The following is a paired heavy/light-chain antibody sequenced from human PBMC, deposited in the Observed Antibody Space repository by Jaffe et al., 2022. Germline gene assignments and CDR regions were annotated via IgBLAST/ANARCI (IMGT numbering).Heavy chain of an antibody. J-gene: IGHJ4*02. CDR1: GLPFSSYW. CDR3: ATYSFLRSYHGTTAYY. Sequence: EVYLVESGGGLVQPGGSLRLSCAASGLPFSSYWMSWFRQAPGKGLEWVANINQDESEKYYVDSVKGRFTISRDNSKNLLYLQMNSLRAEDTAVYYCATYSFLRSYHGTTAYYWGQGTLVTVSS. V-gene: IGHV3-7*01. CDR2: INQDESEK. D-gene: IGHD1-7*01.
Light chain of an antibody. Sequence: DIQMTQSPSSLSASVGDRVTITCRASQNINTYLNWYQQRPGRAPKVLIYAASSLQSGVPSRFSGSGSGTDFTLTINSLQPEDFATYYCQQSKSDPITFGQGTRLDIK. CDR2: AAS. J-gene: IGKJ5*01. V-gene: IGKV1-39*01. CDR3: QQSKSDPIT. CDR1: QNINTY.